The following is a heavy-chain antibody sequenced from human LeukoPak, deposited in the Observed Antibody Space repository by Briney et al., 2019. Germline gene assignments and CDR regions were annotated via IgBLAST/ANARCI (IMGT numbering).Heavy chain of an antibody. CDR2: ISDNGAST. CDR1: GFSFRSFA. D-gene: IGHD5-18*01. Sequence: GGSLRLSCAASGFSFRSFAMHWVRQAPGEGLEYISAISDNGASTYYAKSVKGRFTISRDNSQNTLWLQMGSLRAEDMAVYYCARDNGYSYGPVDYWGQGTLVTVSS. V-gene: IGHV3-64*01. J-gene: IGHJ4*02. CDR3: ARDNGYSYGPVDY.